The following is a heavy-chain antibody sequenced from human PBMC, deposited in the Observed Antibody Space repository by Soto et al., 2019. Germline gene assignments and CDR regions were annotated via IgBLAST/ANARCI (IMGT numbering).Heavy chain of an antibody. D-gene: IGHD6-19*01. CDR1: GDSIRNSRW. V-gene: IGHV4-4*02. CDR3: AYSTGWYRHDV. J-gene: IGHJ3*01. CDR2: IFHSGDT. Sequence: QVQLQESGPGLVKPSGTLSLTCAVSGDSIRNSRWWIWVRQPPGKGLEWIGDIFHSGDTNYNPSLKSRVFISVDKSQNQFSLKVSSVTAADTAVYYCAYSTGWYRHDVWGQGTLVTVSS.